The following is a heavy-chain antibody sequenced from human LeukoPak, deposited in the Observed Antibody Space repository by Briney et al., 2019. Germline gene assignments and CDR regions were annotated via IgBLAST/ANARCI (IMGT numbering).Heavy chain of an antibody. Sequence: GESLKISCKASGYSFTTHWIGWVRQMPGKGLEWMGILHPGDSDTRYSPSFQGQVTISADKSISTAYLQWSSLKASDTAMYYCARGDTEVASTADYWGQGTLVTVSS. CDR2: LHPGDSDT. CDR1: GYSFTTHW. CDR3: ARGDTEVASTADY. J-gene: IGHJ4*02. V-gene: IGHV5-51*01. D-gene: IGHD5-18*01.